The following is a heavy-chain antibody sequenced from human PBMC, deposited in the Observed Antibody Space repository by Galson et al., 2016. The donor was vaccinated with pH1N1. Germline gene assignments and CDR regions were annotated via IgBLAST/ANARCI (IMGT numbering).Heavy chain of an antibody. V-gene: IGHV3-33*01. J-gene: IGHJ6*02. CDR1: GFTFSTYG. D-gene: IGHD4-23*01. CDR3: ARDSAHDGKINDGLDV. Sequence: SLRLSCAASGFTFSTYGMHWVRQAPGLGLEWVAFLWLDGGNEFYIDSVEGRFTITRDNSKNILYLQMSSLRDEDTALYYCARDSAHDGKINDGLDVWGQGTRVTVSS. CDR2: LWLDGGNE.